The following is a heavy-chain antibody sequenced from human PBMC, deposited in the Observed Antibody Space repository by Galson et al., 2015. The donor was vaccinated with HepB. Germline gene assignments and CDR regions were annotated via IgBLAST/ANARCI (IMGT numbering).Heavy chain of an antibody. CDR1: GGSFSGYY. V-gene: IGHV4-34*01. D-gene: IGHD3-22*01. J-gene: IGHJ2*01. CDR2: INHSGST. Sequence: ETLSLTCAVYGGSFSGYYWSWIRQPPGKGLEWIGEINHSGSTNYNPSLKSRVTISVDTSKNQFSLKLSSVTAADTAVYYCARGIESIYDSSGYYYSYWYFDLWGRGTLVTVSS. CDR3: ARGIESIYDSSGYYYSYWYFDL.